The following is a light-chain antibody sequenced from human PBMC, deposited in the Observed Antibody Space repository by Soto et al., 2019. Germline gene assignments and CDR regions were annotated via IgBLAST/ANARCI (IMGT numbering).Light chain of an antibody. V-gene: IGLV2-14*01. CDR1: SSDVGGYNY. Sequence: QAVVTQPASVSGSPGQSITISCTGTSSDVGGYNYVSWYQQHPGKAPKLMIYEVSNRPSGVSNRFSGSKSGNTASLTISGRQAEDEADYYCSSFTSSSTPVFGGGTKLTVL. J-gene: IGLJ3*02. CDR2: EVS. CDR3: SSFTSSSTPV.